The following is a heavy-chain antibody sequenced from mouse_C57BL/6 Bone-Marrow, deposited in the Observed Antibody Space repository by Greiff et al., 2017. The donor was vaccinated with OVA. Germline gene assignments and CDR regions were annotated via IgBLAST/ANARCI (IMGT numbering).Heavy chain of an antibody. CDR1: GFTFSSYA. D-gene: IGHD3-2*02. Sequence: EVQLVESGGGLVKPGGSLKLSCAASGFTFSSYAMSWVRQTPEKRLEWVATISDGGSYTYYPDNVKGRFTISRDNAKNNLYLQMSHLKSEDTAMYYCARQLRLRTYAMDYWGQGTSVTVSS. CDR3: ARQLRLRTYAMDY. J-gene: IGHJ4*01. CDR2: ISDGGSYT. V-gene: IGHV5-4*01.